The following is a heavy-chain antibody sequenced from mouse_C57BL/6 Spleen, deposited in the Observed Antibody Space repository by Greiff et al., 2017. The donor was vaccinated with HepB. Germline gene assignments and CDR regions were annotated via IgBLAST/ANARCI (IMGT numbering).Heavy chain of an antibody. CDR2: IYPGDGDT. CDR3: ARITTVVVDY. CDR1: GYAFSSSW. V-gene: IGHV1-82*01. Sequence: VQLKESGPELVKPGASVKISCKASGYAFSSSWMNWVKQRPGKGLEWIGRIYPGDGDTNYNGKFKGKATLTADKTASTAYMQLSSLTSEDSAVYFCARITTVVVDYWGQGTTLTVSS. J-gene: IGHJ2*01. D-gene: IGHD1-1*01.